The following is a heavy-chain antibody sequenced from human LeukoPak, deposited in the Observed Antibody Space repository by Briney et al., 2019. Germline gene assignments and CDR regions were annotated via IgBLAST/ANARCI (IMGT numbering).Heavy chain of an antibody. CDR1: GGSISSYY. CDR3: ARGIVSAGVDY. CDR2: IYYSGST. D-gene: IGHD6-13*01. J-gene: IGHJ4*02. V-gene: IGHV4-59*12. Sequence: SETLSLTCTVSGGSISSYYWSWIRQPPGKGLEWIGYIYYSGSTNYNPSLKSRVTISVDTSKNQFSLKLSSVTAADTAVYYCARGIVSAGVDYWGQGTLVTVSS.